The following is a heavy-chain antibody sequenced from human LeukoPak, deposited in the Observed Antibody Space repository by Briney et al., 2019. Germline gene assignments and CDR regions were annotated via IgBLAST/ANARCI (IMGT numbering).Heavy chain of an antibody. D-gene: IGHD2-15*01. V-gene: IGHV4-39*02. J-gene: IGHJ5*02. CDR1: GGSIITSDYF. CDR3: ASLHAGFCSGGACYQFDP. Sequence: SETLSLTCTVSGGSIITSDYFWAWIRQPPGKGLEWIGSIYYAGNTYYNPSLKSRVTMSVDTSKNHFSLNLNSVTAAGTAVYYCASLHAGFCSGGACYQFDPWGQGTLVTVSS. CDR2: IYYAGNT.